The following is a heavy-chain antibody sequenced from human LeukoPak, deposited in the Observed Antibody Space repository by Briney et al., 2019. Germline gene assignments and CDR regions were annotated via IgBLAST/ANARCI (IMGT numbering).Heavy chain of an antibody. D-gene: IGHD6-19*01. CDR2: IYYSGST. CDR1: GGSISSGGYY. Sequence: SQTLSLTCTVSGGSISSGGYYWSWIRQPPGKGLEWIGYIYYSGSTNCNPSLKSRVTISVGTSKNQFSLKLSSVTAADTAVYYCAKLYSSGWFTPPDAFDIWGQGTMVTVSS. V-gene: IGHV4-61*08. CDR3: AKLYSSGWFTPPDAFDI. J-gene: IGHJ3*02.